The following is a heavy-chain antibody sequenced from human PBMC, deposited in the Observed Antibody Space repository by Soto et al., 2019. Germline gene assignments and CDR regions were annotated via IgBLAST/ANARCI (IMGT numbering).Heavy chain of an antibody. V-gene: IGHV3-30-3*01. J-gene: IGHJ6*02. CDR3: ARSRHGSGSYTHFYYGLDV. D-gene: IGHD3-10*01. CDR2: ISFDGSTE. Sequence: QVQLVESGGGVVQPGRSLRLSCAASGFTFISYAMHWVRQAPGKGLEWVAVISFDGSTEYYADSVKGRFTISRDNSKNTVYLQMNSLRSEDTAVYCCARSRHGSGSYTHFYYGLDVWCQGTTVTVSS. CDR1: GFTFISYA.